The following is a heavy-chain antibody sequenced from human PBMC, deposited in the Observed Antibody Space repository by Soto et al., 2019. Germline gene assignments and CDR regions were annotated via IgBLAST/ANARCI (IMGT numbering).Heavy chain of an antibody. CDR2: FDPENGET. V-gene: IGHV1-24*01. D-gene: IGHD1-26*01. CDR3: ATDDRGSYRRDAFDI. J-gene: IGHJ3*02. CDR1: TYTLTELS. Sequence: VSVKVSCKVSTYTLTELSMHWVRQAPGKGLEWMGGFDPENGETIYAQKFQGRVTMTEDTSTDTAYMELSSLRSEDTAVYYCATDDRGSYRRDAFDIWGQGTMVT.